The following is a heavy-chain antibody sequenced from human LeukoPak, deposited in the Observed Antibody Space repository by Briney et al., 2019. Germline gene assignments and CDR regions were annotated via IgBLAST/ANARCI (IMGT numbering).Heavy chain of an antibody. V-gene: IGHV4-61*01. CDR1: GGSVSSGSYY. D-gene: IGHD5-18*01. CDR2: IYYSGNT. J-gene: IGHJ4*02. Sequence: SETLSLTCTVSGGSVSSGSYYWSWIRQPAGKGLEWIGYIYYSGNTNYNPSLKSRVTISVDTSKNQFSLKLSSVTAADTALYYCARGSRGYSYGWGQGTLVTVSS. CDR3: ARGSRGYSYG.